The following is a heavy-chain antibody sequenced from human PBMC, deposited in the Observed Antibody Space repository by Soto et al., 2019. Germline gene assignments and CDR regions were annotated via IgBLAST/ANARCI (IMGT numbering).Heavy chain of an antibody. Sequence: PWWSLRLSCAASGFTFSDFYMTWVRQAPGKGLEWLSYISINSNHKEYGDSVKGRHTISRDNAKNSLYLQMNSLRADDTAVYYCVRGGGGGQFDYWGQGTLVTVSS. CDR1: GFTFSDFY. D-gene: IGHD2-21*01. J-gene: IGHJ4*02. V-gene: IGHV3-11*06. CDR2: ISINSNHK. CDR3: VRGGGGGQFDY.